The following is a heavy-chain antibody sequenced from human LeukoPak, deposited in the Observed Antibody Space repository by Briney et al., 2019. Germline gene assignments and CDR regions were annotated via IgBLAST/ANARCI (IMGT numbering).Heavy chain of an antibody. D-gene: IGHD3-9*01. CDR3: ARAPSNYDILTGYYT. J-gene: IGHJ5*02. V-gene: IGHV4-38-2*02. Sequence: SETLSLTCTVSGYSISSGYYWDWIRQPPGKGLEWIGAIYHSGSTYYNPSLKSRVTISVDTSKNQFSLKLSSVTAADTAMYYCARAPSNYDILTGYYTWGQGTLVTVSS. CDR1: GYSISSGYY. CDR2: IYHSGST.